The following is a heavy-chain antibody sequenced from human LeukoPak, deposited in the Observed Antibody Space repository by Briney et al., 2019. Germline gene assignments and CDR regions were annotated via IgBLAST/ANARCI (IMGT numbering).Heavy chain of an antibody. V-gene: IGHV3-30-3*01. CDR2: ISYDGSNK. Sequence: GGSLRLSCAASGFTFSRYSLHWVRQAPGKGLEWVAIISYDGSNKYYADSMKGRFTISRDNSKNTLYLQVNSLRAEDTAVYFCARGMNNGDYAGVGLDYWGQGTLVTVSS. CDR3: ARGMNNGDYAGVGLDY. CDR1: GFTFSRYS. J-gene: IGHJ4*02. D-gene: IGHD4-17*01.